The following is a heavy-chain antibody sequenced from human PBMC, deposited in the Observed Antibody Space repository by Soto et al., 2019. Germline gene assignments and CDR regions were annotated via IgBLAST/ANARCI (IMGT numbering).Heavy chain of an antibody. D-gene: IGHD3-9*01. CDR2: IDWDDDK. V-gene: IGHV2-70*01. J-gene: IGHJ4*02. Sequence: SGPKLVNPTHTLTLTCTFSGFSLSTSGIGVSWIRQPPGKDLEWLALIDWDDDKYYSTSLKTRLTISKDTSKHQVVLTMTNMEPVDTATYYCARIKYDILTGYATFDYWGQGTLVTVSS. CDR1: GFSLSTSGIG. CDR3: ARIKYDILTGYATFDY.